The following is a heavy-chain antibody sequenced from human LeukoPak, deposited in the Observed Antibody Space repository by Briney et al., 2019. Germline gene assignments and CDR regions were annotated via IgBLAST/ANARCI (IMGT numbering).Heavy chain of an antibody. CDR3: ARDLHDIVVVVAASSFDY. D-gene: IGHD2-15*01. CDR1: GYTFTGYY. V-gene: IGHV1-2*02. J-gene: IGHJ4*02. Sequence: GASVKVSCKASGYTFTGYYMHWVRQAPGQGLEWMGWINPNSGGTNYAQKFQGRVTMTRDTSISTAYMELSRLRPDDTAVYYCARDLHDIVVVVAASSFDYWGQGTLVTVSS. CDR2: INPNSGGT.